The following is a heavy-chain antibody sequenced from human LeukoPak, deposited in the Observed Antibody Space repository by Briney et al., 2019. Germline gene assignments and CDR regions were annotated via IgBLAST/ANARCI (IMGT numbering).Heavy chain of an antibody. Sequence: KPSETLSLTCTVSGGSISSYYWSWIRQPPGKGLEWIGYIYYSGSTNYNPSLKSRVTISVDTSKNQFSLKLSSVTAADTAVYYCARTMVRGDAFGIWGQGTMVTVSS. D-gene: IGHD3-10*01. CDR2: IYYSGST. CDR1: GGSISSYY. V-gene: IGHV4-59*01. J-gene: IGHJ3*02. CDR3: ARTMVRGDAFGI.